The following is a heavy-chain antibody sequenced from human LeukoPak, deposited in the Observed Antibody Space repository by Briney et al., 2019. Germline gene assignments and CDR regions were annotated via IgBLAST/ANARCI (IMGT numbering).Heavy chain of an antibody. CDR2: IYHSGST. CDR3: ARGYYYDSSGYYFETHNWFDP. J-gene: IGHJ5*02. V-gene: IGHV4-4*02. D-gene: IGHD3-22*01. Sequence: PSETLSLTCAVSGGSISSSNWWSWVRQPPGKGLEWIGEIYHSGSTNYNPSLKSRVTISVDKSKNQFSLKLSSVTAADTAVYYCARGYYYDSSGYYFETHNWFDPWVQGTLVTVSS. CDR1: GGSISSSNW.